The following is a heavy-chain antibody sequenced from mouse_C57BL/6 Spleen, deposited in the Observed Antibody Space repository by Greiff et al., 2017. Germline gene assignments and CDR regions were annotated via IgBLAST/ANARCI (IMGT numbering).Heavy chain of an antibody. CDR3: AREEGLLL. D-gene: IGHD1-1*01. CDR2: IDPSDSYT. V-gene: IGHV1-50*01. J-gene: IGHJ1*03. CDR1: GYTFTSYW. Sequence: VQLQQSGAELVKPGASVKLSCKASGYTFTSYWMQWVKQRPGQGLEWIGEIDPSDSYTNYNQKFKGKATLTVDTSSSTAYMQLSSLTSEDSAVYYCAREEGLLLWGTGTTVTVSS.